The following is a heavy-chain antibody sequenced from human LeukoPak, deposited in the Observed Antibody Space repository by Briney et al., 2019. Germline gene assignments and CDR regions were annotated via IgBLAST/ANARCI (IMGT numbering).Heavy chain of an antibody. D-gene: IGHD6-19*01. Sequence: SAPALVKPTQTLTLTCTFSGFSLSTSGMRVSWIRQPPGKALEWLARIDWDDDKFYSTSLKTRLTISKDTSKNQVVLTMTNMDPVDTATYYCARISLGSDTSPSSGWPYYFDYWGQGTLVTVSS. CDR3: ARISLGSDTSPSSGWPYYFDY. V-gene: IGHV2-70*04. J-gene: IGHJ4*02. CDR2: IDWDDDK. CDR1: GFSLSTSGMR.